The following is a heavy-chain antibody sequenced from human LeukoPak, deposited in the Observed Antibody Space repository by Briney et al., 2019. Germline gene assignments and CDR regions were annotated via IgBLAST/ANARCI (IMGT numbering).Heavy chain of an antibody. CDR3: ARDTTMVRGVIMGGLDY. J-gene: IGHJ4*02. CDR2: INPNSGGT. CDR1: GYTFTGYY. D-gene: IGHD3-10*01. V-gene: IGHV1-2*02. Sequence: ASVKVSCKASGYTFTGYYMHWVRQAPGQGLEWIGWINPNSGGTNYAQKFQGRVTMTRDTSISTAYMELSRLRSDDTAVYYCARDTTMVRGVIMGGLDYWGQGTLVTVSS.